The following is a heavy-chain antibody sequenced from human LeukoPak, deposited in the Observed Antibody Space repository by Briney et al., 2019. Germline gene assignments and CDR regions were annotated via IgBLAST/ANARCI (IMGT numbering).Heavy chain of an antibody. CDR1: GLTVSSNY. CDR3: ARDPYNSGSSYFDY. CDR2: IYSGGST. J-gene: IGHJ4*02. Sequence: GGSQRLSCAVSGLTVSSNYMSWVRQAPGKGLEWVSAIYSGGSTFYADSVKGRFTISRDNSKNTLYLQMNSLRAEDTAVYYCARDPYNSGSSYFDYWGQGTLVTVAS. V-gene: IGHV3-53*01. D-gene: IGHD3-10*01.